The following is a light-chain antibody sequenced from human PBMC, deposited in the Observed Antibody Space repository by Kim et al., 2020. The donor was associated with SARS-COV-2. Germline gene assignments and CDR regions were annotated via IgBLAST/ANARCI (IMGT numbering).Light chain of an antibody. Sequence: ALGQTVRTTCQGDSLRSYYASWYQQKPGQAPVLVIYGKNNRPSGIPDRFSGSSSGNTASLTITGAQAEDEADYYCNSRDSSGNLVVFGGGTQLTVL. V-gene: IGLV3-19*01. CDR2: GKN. J-gene: IGLJ2*01. CDR3: NSRDSSGNLVV. CDR1: SLRSYY.